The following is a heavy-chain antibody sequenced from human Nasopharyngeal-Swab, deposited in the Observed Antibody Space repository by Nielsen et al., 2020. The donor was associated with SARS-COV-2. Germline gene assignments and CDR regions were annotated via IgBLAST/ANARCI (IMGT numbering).Heavy chain of an antibody. D-gene: IGHD1-26*01. CDR2: IIGSGGGST. V-gene: IGHV3-23*01. J-gene: IGHJ4*02. CDR3: ASLASGCYCPYY. CDR1: GFSISSYA. Sequence: GESLKISCAASGFSISSYAMSWVRQAPGKGLEWVSGIIGSGGGSTYYADSVKGRFTISRDNSKNTLYLQMNSLRAEDTAVYYCASLASGCYCPYYWGQGTLVTVSS.